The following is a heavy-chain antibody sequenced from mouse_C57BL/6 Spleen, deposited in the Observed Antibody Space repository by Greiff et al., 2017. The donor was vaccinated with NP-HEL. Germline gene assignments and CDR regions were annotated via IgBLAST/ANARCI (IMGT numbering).Heavy chain of an antibody. CDR2: IYPRSGNT. V-gene: IGHV1-81*01. Sequence: VQLVESGAELARPGASVKLSCKASGYTFTSYGISWVKQRTGQGLEWIGEIYPRSGNTYYNEKFKGKATLTADKSSSTAYMELRSLTSEDSAVYFCAKNYYRSSGGYFDYWGQGTTLTVSS. J-gene: IGHJ2*01. CDR3: AKNYYRSSGGYFDY. D-gene: IGHD1-1*01. CDR1: GYTFTSYG.